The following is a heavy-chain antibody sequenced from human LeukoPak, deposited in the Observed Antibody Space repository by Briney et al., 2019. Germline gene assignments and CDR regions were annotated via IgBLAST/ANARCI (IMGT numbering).Heavy chain of an antibody. CDR1: GGTFSSYA. CDR3: ASGQSWKLPVKGSYYYYYGMDV. Sequence: ASVKVCCKASGGTFSSYAISWVRQAPGQGLEWMGGIIPIFGTANYAQKFQGRVTITADESTSTAYMELSSLRSEDTAVYYCASGQSWKLPVKGSYYYYYGMDVWGQGTTVTVSS. CDR2: IIPIFGTA. J-gene: IGHJ6*02. D-gene: IGHD1-1*01. V-gene: IGHV1-69*01.